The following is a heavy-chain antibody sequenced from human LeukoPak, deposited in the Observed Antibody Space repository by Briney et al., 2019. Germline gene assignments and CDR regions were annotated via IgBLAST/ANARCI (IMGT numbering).Heavy chain of an antibody. J-gene: IGHJ4*02. Sequence: ASVKVSCKASGDTFTNYAMNWVRQAPGQGLEWREWINTNTGNPTYAQGFTGRFVYSLDTSVSTAYLQISSLKAEDTAVYYCASGGSSPGWYFDYWGKGTLVTVSS. CDR1: GDTFTNYA. CDR2: INTNTGNP. D-gene: IGHD6-6*01. CDR3: ASGGSSPGWYFDY. V-gene: IGHV7-4-1*02.